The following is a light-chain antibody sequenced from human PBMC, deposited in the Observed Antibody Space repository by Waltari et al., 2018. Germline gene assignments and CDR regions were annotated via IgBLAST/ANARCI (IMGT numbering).Light chain of an antibody. CDR3: QQYYSTPT. J-gene: IGKJ1*01. V-gene: IGKV4-1*01. CDR2: WAS. Sequence: DIVMTQYQQKKDVSQSNKKTKKRKTTQSVLYSSNNKNYLAWYQQKPGQPPKLLIYWASTRESGVPDRFSGSGSGTDFTLTISSLQAEDVAVYYCQQYYSTPTFGQGTKVEIK. CDR1: QSVLYSSNNKNY.